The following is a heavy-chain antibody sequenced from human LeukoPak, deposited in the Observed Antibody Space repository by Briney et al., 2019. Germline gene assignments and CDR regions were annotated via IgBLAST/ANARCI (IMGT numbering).Heavy chain of an antibody. V-gene: IGHV4-4*02. Sequence: PSETLSLTCAVSGGSISNANWWTWVRQTPGKGLEWIGEIYPTGDTNYNPSLKSRVTMSMDKPKNQYSLKLTSMTAADTAVYYCARDPPRGYGMDVWGPGITVAVSS. CDR3: ARDPPRGYGMDV. CDR1: GGSISNANW. CDR2: IYPTGDT. J-gene: IGHJ6*02.